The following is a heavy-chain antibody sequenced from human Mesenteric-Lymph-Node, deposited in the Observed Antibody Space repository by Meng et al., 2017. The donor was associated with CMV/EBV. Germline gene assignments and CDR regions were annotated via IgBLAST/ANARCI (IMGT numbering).Heavy chain of an antibody. Sequence: GESLKISCAASGFTFSHYEMNWVRQAPGKGLEWGSYITNSGSTIYYADSVKGRFTISRDNAKNSLYLQMNSLRAEDTAVYYCARDYYNSSGWGGFDPWGQGALVTVSS. CDR1: GFTFSHYE. V-gene: IGHV3-48*03. D-gene: IGHD3-22*01. J-gene: IGHJ5*02. CDR3: ARDYYNSSGWGGFDP. CDR2: ITNSGSTI.